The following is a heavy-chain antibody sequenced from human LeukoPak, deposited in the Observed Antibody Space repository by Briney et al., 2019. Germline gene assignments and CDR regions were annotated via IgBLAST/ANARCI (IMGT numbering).Heavy chain of an antibody. V-gene: IGHV5-51*01. Sequence: GESLKISCKGSGYSFTSYWIGWVRQMPGKGLEWMGVIYPGDFDTRYSPSFQGQVTISADKSISTAYLQWSSLKASDTAMYYCARRRLGYCSSTSCHNWFDPWGQGTLVTVSS. CDR3: ARRRLGYCSSTSCHNWFDP. J-gene: IGHJ5*02. D-gene: IGHD2-2*01. CDR1: GYSFTSYW. CDR2: IYPGDFDT.